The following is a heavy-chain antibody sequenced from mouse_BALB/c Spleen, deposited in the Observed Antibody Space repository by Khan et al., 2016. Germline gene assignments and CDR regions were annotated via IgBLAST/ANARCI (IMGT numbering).Heavy chain of an antibody. CDR2: IGSGGDT. J-gene: IGHJ3*01. CDR3: AFITTVAY. V-gene: IGHV5-6-5*01. Sequence: EVELVESGRGLVKPGGSLKLSCAASGFAFSTYAVSWVRQIPEKNLEWVASIGSGGDTYYADSVRGRFTIARDNARNILYLQMNSLRSEGSAMVYCAFITTVAYWGQGTLVTVSA. D-gene: IGHD1-1*01. CDR1: GFAFSTYA.